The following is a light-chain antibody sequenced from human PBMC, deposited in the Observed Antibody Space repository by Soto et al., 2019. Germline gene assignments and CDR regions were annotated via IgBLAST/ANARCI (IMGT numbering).Light chain of an antibody. Sequence: EIVLTQSPGTLSLSPGERATLSCRASQSVSSSYLAWYQQKPGQAPRLLIYGASSRATGIPDRFSGSGSGTDFTLTISRLEPGDFAVYYFQQYGSSPPYTFGQGTKLEIK. CDR1: QSVSSSY. CDR2: GAS. CDR3: QQYGSSPPYT. J-gene: IGKJ2*01. V-gene: IGKV3-20*01.